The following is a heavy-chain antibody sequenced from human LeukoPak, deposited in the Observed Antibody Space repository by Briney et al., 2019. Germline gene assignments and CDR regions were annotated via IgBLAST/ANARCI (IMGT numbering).Heavy chain of an antibody. V-gene: IGHV4-34*01. J-gene: IGHJ4*02. CDR1: GESFSGYY. CDR3: ARAGLWSRIDY. D-gene: IGHD5-18*01. Sequence: SETLSLTCAVYGESFSGYYWSWIRQPPGKGLEWIGEINHSGSTNYNPSLKSRVTISVDTSKNQFSLKLSSVTAADTAVYYCARAGLWSRIDYWGQGTLVTVSS. CDR2: INHSGST.